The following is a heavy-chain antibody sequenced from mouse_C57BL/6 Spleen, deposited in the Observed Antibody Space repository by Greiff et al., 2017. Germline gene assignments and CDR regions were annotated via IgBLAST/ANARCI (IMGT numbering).Heavy chain of an antibody. V-gene: IGHV1-55*01. D-gene: IGHD1-1*01. J-gene: IGHJ3*01. CDR3: ARYYYGSSWGFAY. CDR1: GYTFTSYW. Sequence: QVQLQQPGAELVKPGASVKMSCKASGYTFTSYWITWVKQRPGQGLEWIGDIYPGSGSTNYNEKFKSKATLTVDTSYSTAYMQLSSLTSEDSAVYYCARYYYGSSWGFAYWGQGTLVTVSA. CDR2: IYPGSGST.